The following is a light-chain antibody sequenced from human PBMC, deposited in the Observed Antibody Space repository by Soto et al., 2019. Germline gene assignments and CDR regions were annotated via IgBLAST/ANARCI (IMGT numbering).Light chain of an antibody. CDR3: RSYAGSNSYV. CDR2: EVS. V-gene: IGLV2-8*01. J-gene: IGLJ1*01. Sequence: SVLTQPPSASGSPGQSVTISCTGTSSVVGGYNYVSWYQQHPGKAPKLMIYEVSKRPSGVPDRFSGSKSGNTASLTVSGLQAEDEADYYCRSYAGSNSYVFGTGTKVTVL. CDR1: SSVVGGYNY.